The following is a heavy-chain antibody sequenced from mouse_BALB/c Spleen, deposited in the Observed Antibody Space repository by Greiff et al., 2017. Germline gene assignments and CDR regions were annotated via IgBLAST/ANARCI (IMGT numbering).Heavy chain of an antibody. CDR1: GYSFTGYY. V-gene: IGHV1S34*01. CDR3: ARSGSSTMITTGYYYAMDY. Sequence: LVKTGASVKISCKASGYSFTGYYMHWVKQSHGKSLEWIGYISCYNGATSYNQKFKGKATFTVDTSSSTAYMQFNSLTSEDSAVYYCARSGSSTMITTGYYYAMDYWGQGTSVTVSS. D-gene: IGHD2-4*01. CDR2: ISCYNGAT. J-gene: IGHJ4*01.